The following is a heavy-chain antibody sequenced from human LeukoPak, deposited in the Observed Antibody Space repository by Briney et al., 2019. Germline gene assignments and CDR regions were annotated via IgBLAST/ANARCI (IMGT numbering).Heavy chain of an antibody. CDR2: INPDSGVT. CDR3: ARSEILVVIPNRRYFDY. J-gene: IGHJ4*02. D-gene: IGHD3-22*01. Sequence: GASVKVSCKSSGYIFTAYYTHWVRQAPGQGPEWMGWINPDSGVTNYAQKFQGRVTMTRDTSTNTAYMELTSLTSDDTAVYYCARSEILVVIPNRRYFDYWGQGSLVTVSS. CDR1: GYIFTAYY. V-gene: IGHV1-2*02.